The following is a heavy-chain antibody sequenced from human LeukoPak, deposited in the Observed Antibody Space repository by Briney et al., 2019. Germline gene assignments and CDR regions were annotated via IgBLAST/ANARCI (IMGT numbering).Heavy chain of an antibody. CDR3: ALFPCSSTSCYYFDY. V-gene: IGHV3-53*01. J-gene: IGHJ4*02. D-gene: IGHD2-2*01. CDR1: GFTFSSYW. CDR2: IYSGGST. Sequence: PGGSLSLSCAASGFTFSSYWMSWVRQAPGKGLEWVSVIYSGGSTYYADSVKGRFTISRDNSKNTLYLQMNSLRAEDTAVYYCALFPCSSTSCYYFDYWGQGTLVTVSS.